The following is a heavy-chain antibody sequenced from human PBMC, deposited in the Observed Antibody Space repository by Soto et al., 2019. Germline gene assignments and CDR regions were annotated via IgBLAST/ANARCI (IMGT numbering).Heavy chain of an antibody. CDR3: ARSHSGSYYY. CDR1: GGSFSGYY. CDR2: INHSGST. J-gene: IGHJ4*02. Sequence: QVQLQQWGAGLLKPSETLSLTCAVYGGSFSGYYWSWIRHPPGKGLEWIGEINHSGSTNYNPSLKSRVTISVDTSKNQFSLKLSSVTAADTAVYYCARSHSGSYYYWGQGTLVTVSS. V-gene: IGHV4-34*01. D-gene: IGHD1-26*01.